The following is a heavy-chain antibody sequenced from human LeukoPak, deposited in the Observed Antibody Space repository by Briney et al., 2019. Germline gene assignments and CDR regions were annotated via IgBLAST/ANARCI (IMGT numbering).Heavy chain of an antibody. CDR1: GGSFCGYY. D-gene: IGHD6-13*01. CDR3: AREAAAGP. Sequence: SETLSLTCAVYGGSFCGYYWRWLRQPPGRGLEWIGEINHSGSNNYNPSLKSRVTISVDTSKNQFSLKLSSVAAAAAAVYYCAREAAAGPWGQGTLVTVSS. CDR2: INHSGSN. V-gene: IGHV4-34*01. J-gene: IGHJ4*02.